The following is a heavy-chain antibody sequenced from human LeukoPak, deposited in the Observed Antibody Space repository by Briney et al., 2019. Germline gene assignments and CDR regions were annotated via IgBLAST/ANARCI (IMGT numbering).Heavy chain of an antibody. CDR2: IKQDGSEK. CDR3: ARANDLLRYFDMPLAY. D-gene: IGHD3-9*01. CDR1: GFTFRTYW. Sequence: GGSLRLSCVASGFTFRTYWMSWVRQAPGKGLEWVANIKQDGSEKYYLDSVKGRFTISRDNAKNSLYLQMNSLRAEDTAVYYCARANDLLRYFDMPLAYWGQGPLVTVSS. J-gene: IGHJ4*02. V-gene: IGHV3-7*01.